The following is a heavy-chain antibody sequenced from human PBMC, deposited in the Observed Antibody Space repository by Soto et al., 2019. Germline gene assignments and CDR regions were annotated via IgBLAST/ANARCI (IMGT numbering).Heavy chain of an antibody. J-gene: IGHJ6*03. CDR2: ISGSGGST. CDR1: GFTFSSYA. V-gene: IGHV3-23*01. CDR3: AKDQRDIWGSYRYYYYYVAV. Sequence: EVQLLESGGGLVQPGGSLRLSCAASGFTFSSYAMSWVRQAPGKGLEWVSAISGSGGSTYYADSVKGRFTISRDNSKNTLYLQMNSLRAEDTAVYYCAKDQRDIWGSYRYYYYYVAVWGKGNTVTVSS. D-gene: IGHD3-16*02.